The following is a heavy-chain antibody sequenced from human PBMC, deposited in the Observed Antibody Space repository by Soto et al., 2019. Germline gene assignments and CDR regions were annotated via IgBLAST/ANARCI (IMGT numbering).Heavy chain of an antibody. CDR1: GYSFTSYW. V-gene: IGHV5-51*03. D-gene: IGHD3-16*01. Sequence: EVPLLQSGAEVKKPGESLKISCKGSGYSFTSYWIVWVRQMPGKGLEWMGIIYPGDSDTRYSPSFQGQVTISADKSISTAYLQWSSLKASDTAMYYCARPGGERGTSPWEAFDIWGQGTMVTVSS. CDR3: ARPGGERGTSPWEAFDI. J-gene: IGHJ3*02. CDR2: IYPGDSDT.